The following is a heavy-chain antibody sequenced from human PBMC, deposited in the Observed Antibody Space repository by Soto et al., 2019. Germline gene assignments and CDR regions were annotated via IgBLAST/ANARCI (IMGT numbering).Heavy chain of an antibody. CDR2: IKSRALGGTT. V-gene: IGHV3-15*07. CDR3: TKDSYSPIVEVRFDY. CDR1: DFAFSNAW. D-gene: IGHD1-26*01. Sequence: GGSLRLSCAASDFAFSNAWINWVRQAPGKGLEWVGRIKSRALGGTTDFAAPVRGRFAITRDDSRNMVHMQMNNLNTEDTAVYYFTKDSYSPIVEVRFDYWGHGTLVNVSS. J-gene: IGHJ4*01.